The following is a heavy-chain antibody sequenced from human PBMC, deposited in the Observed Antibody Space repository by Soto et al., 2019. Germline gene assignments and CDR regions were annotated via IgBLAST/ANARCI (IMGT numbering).Heavy chain of an antibody. CDR2: IWSDENTK. Sequence: GGSLRLSCAASGFTFSTYGMHWVRQAPGKGLEWVAVIWSDENTKYYVDSVKGRFTISRDNSKNTLYLQMSSLRAEDTAVYYCTRALGYYYDAWGQGTLVTVPS. J-gene: IGHJ5*02. CDR1: GFTFSTYG. V-gene: IGHV3-33*01. D-gene: IGHD3-22*01. CDR3: TRALGYYYDA.